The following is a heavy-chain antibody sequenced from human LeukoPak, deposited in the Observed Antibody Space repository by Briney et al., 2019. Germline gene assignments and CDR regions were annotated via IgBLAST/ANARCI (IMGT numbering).Heavy chain of an antibody. V-gene: IGHV3-23*01. CDR1: EFTFSRYA. Sequence: GGSLRLSCAASEFTFSRYAMQWVRQAPGKGLEWVSGISASGGSTWYADSVKGRFTISRDNSKNTLYLQMNSLRAEDTAVYYCAKYVSAKGPPYALDVWGQGTTVTVSS. CDR3: AKYVSAKGPPYALDV. CDR2: ISASGGST. D-gene: IGHD2/OR15-2a*01. J-gene: IGHJ6*02.